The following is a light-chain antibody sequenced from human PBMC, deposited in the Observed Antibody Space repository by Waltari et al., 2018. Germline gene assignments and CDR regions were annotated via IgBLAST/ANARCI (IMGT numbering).Light chain of an antibody. CDR2: GVN. CDR3: SSYAGSLV. V-gene: IGLV2-23*02. J-gene: IGLJ3*02. Sequence: QSALTQPASVSGSRGQPITISCTRSSRDIGSYNVVSWYQHHPGKAPKLLIYGVNNRPPGVSNRFSCAKSGNPAFLALSGLQADDEYDYYCSSYAGSLVFGGGTKLTVL. CDR1: SRDIGSYNV.